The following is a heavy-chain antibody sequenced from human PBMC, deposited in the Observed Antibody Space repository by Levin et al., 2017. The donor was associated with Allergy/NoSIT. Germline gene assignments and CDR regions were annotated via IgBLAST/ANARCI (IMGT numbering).Heavy chain of an antibody. CDR1: GYTFTSYD. CDR2: MNPNSGNT. Sequence: GESLKISCKASGYTFTSYDINWVRQATGQGLEWMGWMNPNSGNTGYAQKFQGRVTMTRNTSISTAYMELSSLRSEDTAVYYCARGRNSLTDYWGQGTLVTVSS. J-gene: IGHJ4*02. CDR3: ARGRNSLTDY. V-gene: IGHV1-8*01. D-gene: IGHD1-7*01.